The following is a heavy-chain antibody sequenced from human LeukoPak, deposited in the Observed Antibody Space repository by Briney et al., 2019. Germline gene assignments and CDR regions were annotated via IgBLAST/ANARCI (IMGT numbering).Heavy chain of an antibody. D-gene: IGHD5-18*01. CDR1: GGSVSSGSYY. Sequence: SETLSLTCTASGGSVSSGSYYWSWIRQPPGKGLEWIGYIYYSGSTNYNPSLKSRVTISVDTSKNQFSLKLSSVTAADTAVYYCASVDTAMAIDYWGQGTLVTVSS. V-gene: IGHV4-61*01. CDR3: ASVDTAMAIDY. J-gene: IGHJ4*02. CDR2: IYYSGST.